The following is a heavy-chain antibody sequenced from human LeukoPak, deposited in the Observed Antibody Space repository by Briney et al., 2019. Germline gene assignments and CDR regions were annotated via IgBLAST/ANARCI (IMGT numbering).Heavy chain of an antibody. CDR3: AKGSCSGGSCYSLSLIY. J-gene: IGHJ4*02. D-gene: IGHD2-15*01. CDR1: GFTFSSYG. Sequence: GGSLRLSCAASGFTFSSYGMHCVRQAPGKGLGWVAFIRYDGSNKYYADSVKGRFTISRDNSKNTLYLQMNSLRAEDTAVYYCAKGSCSGGSCYSLSLIYWGQGTLVTVSS. V-gene: IGHV3-30*02. CDR2: IRYDGSNK.